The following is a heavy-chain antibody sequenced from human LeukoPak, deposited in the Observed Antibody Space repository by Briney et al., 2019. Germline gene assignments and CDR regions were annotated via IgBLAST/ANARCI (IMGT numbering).Heavy chain of an antibody. J-gene: IGHJ4*02. CDR2: XYYXGXX. V-gene: IGHV4-39*07. CDR3: XRGGVA. CDR1: GGSISSSSYY. D-gene: IGHD2-15*01. Sequence: SETLSLTCTVSGGSISSSSYYWGWIRQPPGKGLEWIGXXYYXGXXXXNPSXKSRVTISVDTSKNQFSLKLSSVTAADTAVYYCXRGGVAWGQGTLVTVSS.